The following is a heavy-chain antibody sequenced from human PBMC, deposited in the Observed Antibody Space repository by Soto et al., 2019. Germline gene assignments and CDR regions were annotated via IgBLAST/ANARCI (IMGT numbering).Heavy chain of an antibody. V-gene: IGHV1-24*01. CDR2: FDPEDGET. Sequence: ASVKVSCTVSGYTLTELSMHWVRQAPGKGLEWMGGFDPEDGETIYAQKFQGRVTMTEDTSTDTAYMELSSLRSEDTAVYYCATGYYYGSGSYPYYYMDVWGKGTTVTVSS. CDR3: ATGYYYGSGSYPYYYMDV. CDR1: GYTLTELS. D-gene: IGHD3-10*01. J-gene: IGHJ6*03.